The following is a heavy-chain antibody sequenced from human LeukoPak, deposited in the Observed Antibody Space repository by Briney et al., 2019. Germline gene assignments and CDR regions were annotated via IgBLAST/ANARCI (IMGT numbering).Heavy chain of an antibody. CDR3: AKNPRYDFWSGYPQHVDY. D-gene: IGHD3-3*01. J-gene: IGHJ4*02. V-gene: IGHV3-23*01. CDR1: GFTFSSYA. CDR2: ISGSGGST. Sequence: GGSLRLSCAAPGFTFSSYAMSWVRQAPGKGLEWVSAISGSGGSTYYADSVRGRFTISRDNSKNTLYLQMNSLRAEDTAVYYCAKNPRYDFWSGYPQHVDYWGQGTLVTVSS.